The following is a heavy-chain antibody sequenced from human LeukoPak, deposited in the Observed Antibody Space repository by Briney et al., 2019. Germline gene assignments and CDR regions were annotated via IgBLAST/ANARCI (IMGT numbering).Heavy chain of an antibody. CDR1: GGSISSSNW. V-gene: IGHV4-4*02. J-gene: IGHJ4*02. Sequence: PSETLSLTCAVSGGSISSSNWWSWIRQPPGKGLEWIGEIYHSGSTNYNPSLKSRVTISVDKSKTQFSLKLSSVTAADTAVYYCARDDYYYDSSGYYYGDYWGQGTLVTVSS. CDR2: IYHSGST. CDR3: ARDDYYYDSSGYYYGDY. D-gene: IGHD3-22*01.